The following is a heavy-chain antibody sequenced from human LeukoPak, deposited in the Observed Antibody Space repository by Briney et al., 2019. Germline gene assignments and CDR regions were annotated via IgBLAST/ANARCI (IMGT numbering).Heavy chain of an antibody. CDR1: GFTFSSYA. J-gene: IGHJ4*02. CDR3: ASGNYYDSSGYYSSFDY. CDR2: ISYDGSNK. Sequence: GRSLRLSCAASGFTFSSYAMHWVRQAPGKGLEWVAVISYDGSNKYYADSVKGRFTISRDNSKNTLYLQMNSLRAEDTAVYYCASGNYYDSSGYYSSFDYWGRGTLVTVSS. D-gene: IGHD3-22*01. V-gene: IGHV3-30*04.